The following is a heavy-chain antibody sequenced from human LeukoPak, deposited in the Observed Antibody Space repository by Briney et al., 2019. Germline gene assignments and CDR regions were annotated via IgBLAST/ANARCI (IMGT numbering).Heavy chain of an antibody. CDR1: GGTFISYA. J-gene: IGHJ4*02. CDR2: IIPIFGTA. V-gene: IGHV1-69*13. D-gene: IGHD2-21*02. CDR3: ARGGLSYCGGDCYSDYYFDY. Sequence: GASVKVSCKASGGTFISYAISWVRQAPGQGLEWMGGIIPIFGTANYAQKFQGRVTITADESTSTAYMELSSLRSEDTAVYYCARGGLSYCGGDCYSDYYFDYWGQGTLVTVSS.